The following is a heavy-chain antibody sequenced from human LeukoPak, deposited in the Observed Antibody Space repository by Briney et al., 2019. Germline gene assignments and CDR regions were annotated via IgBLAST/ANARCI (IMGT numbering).Heavy chain of an antibody. CDR3: VRLDCSSTSCLNEY. Sequence: SQTLSLTCTVSGGSISSGGYYWSWIRQHPGKGLEWIGYIYYSGSTYYNPSLKSRVTISVDTSKNQFSLKLSSVTAADTAVYYCVRLDCSSTSCLNEYWGQGTLVTVSS. V-gene: IGHV4-31*03. J-gene: IGHJ4*02. CDR2: IYYSGST. CDR1: GGSISSGGYY. D-gene: IGHD2-2*01.